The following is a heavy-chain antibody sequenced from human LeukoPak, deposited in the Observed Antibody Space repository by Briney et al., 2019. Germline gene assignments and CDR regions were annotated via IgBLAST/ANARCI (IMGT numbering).Heavy chain of an antibody. J-gene: IGHJ4*02. D-gene: IGHD5-24*01. V-gene: IGHV4-61*02. CDR1: GGSIYSGIYY. Sequence: PSETLSLTCTVSGGSIYSGIYYWSWIRQPAGKGLERIGRIYTSGSTNYNPSLKSRVTISVDTSKNQFSLKLSSVTAADTAVYYCARDRRDGYNLYYFDLWGQGTLVTVSS. CDR2: IYTSGST. CDR3: ARDRRDGYNLYYFDL.